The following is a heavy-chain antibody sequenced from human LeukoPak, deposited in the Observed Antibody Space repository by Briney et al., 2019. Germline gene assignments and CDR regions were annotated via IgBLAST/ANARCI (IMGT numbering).Heavy chain of an antibody. CDR2: IYTSGST. Sequence: SETLSLTCTVSGGSISSYYWSWIRQPPGKGLEWIGYIYTSGSTNYNPSLKSRVTISVDTSKNQFSLKLSSVTAADTAVYYCARDMITFGGVIGYDYWGQGTLVTVSS. J-gene: IGHJ4*02. CDR3: ARDMITFGGVIGYDY. D-gene: IGHD3-16*02. CDR1: GGSISSYY. V-gene: IGHV4-4*08.